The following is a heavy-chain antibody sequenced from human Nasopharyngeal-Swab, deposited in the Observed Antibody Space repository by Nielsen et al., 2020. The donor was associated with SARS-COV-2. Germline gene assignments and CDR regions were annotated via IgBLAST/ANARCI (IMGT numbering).Heavy chain of an antibody. D-gene: IGHD2-21*02. CDR1: GYSFTSYW. V-gene: IGHV5-51*01. CDR3: ARCGGDCYHDAFDI. CDR2: IYPGDSAP. J-gene: IGHJ3*02. Sequence: GESLKISCKGSGYSFTSYWIGWVRQMPGKGLEWMGIIYPGDSAPRYGPSFQGQVTISADKSISTAYLKWSSLKASDTAMYYCARCGGDCYHDAFDIWGQGTMVTVSS.